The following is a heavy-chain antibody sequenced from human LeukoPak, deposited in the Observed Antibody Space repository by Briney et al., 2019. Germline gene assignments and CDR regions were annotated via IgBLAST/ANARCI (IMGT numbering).Heavy chain of an antibody. Sequence: PSETLSLTCAVYGGSFSGYYWSWIRQPPGKGLDWIGEINHSGSTNYNPSLKSRVTISVDTSKNQFSLKLSSVTAADTAVYYCARGSDSSGYYSDYWGQGTLVTVSS. CDR1: GGSFSGYY. CDR2: INHSGST. D-gene: IGHD3-22*01. J-gene: IGHJ4*02. V-gene: IGHV4-34*01. CDR3: ARGSDSSGYYSDY.